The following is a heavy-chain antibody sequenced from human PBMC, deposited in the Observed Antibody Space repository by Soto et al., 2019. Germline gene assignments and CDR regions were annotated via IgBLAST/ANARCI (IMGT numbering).Heavy chain of an antibody. V-gene: IGHV3-NL1*01. J-gene: IGHJ4*02. Sequence: GGSLRLSCEASGFTFSSYGMHWVRQAPGKGLEWVAVIYGGGSTYYADSVKGRFTISRDNSKNTLYLQMNSLRAEDTAVYYCAKDPTSYDSSAQFDSWGQGTLVTVSS. CDR3: AKDPTSYDSSAQFDS. CDR2: IYGGGST. CDR1: GFTFSSYG. D-gene: IGHD3-22*01.